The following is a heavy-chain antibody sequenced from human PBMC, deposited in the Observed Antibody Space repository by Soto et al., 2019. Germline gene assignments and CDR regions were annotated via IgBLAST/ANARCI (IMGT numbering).Heavy chain of an antibody. V-gene: IGHV4-4*07. J-gene: IGHJ4*02. CDR1: GDSMTKYY. Sequence: QVQLQESGPGLVKPSETLSLTCNVSGDSMTKYYWSWIRQPAGQGLEWIGRVYTRGRTNYNPSLKSRVTRSIDTSNNHFALSLKSVTAADTAVYYCARTIGASYYFDFWGQGALVTVSS. CDR2: VYTRGRT. CDR3: ARTIGASYYFDF. D-gene: IGHD3-9*01.